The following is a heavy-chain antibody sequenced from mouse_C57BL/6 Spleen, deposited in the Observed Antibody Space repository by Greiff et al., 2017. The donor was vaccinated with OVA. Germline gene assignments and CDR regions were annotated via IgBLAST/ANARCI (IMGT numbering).Heavy chain of an antibody. CDR2: ISSGGSYT. J-gene: IGHJ3*01. Sequence: EVQGVESGGDLVKPGGSLKLSCAASGFTFSSYGMSWVRQTPDKRLEWVATISSGGSYTYYPDSVKGRFTISRDNAKNTLYLQMSSLKSEDTAMYYCARRGSGDDAWFAFWGQGTLVTVSA. D-gene: IGHD3-2*02. CDR3: ARRGSGDDAWFAF. V-gene: IGHV5-6*01. CDR1: GFTFSSYG.